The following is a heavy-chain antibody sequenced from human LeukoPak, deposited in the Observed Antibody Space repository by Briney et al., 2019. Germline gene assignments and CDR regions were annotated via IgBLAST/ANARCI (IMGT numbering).Heavy chain of an antibody. CDR2: INHSGST. V-gene: IGHV4-34*01. Sequence: SETLSLTCAVYGESFSGYYWSWIRQPPGKGLEWIGEINHSGSTNYNPSLKSRVTISVDTSKNQFSLKLSSVTAADTAVYYCARGRYYGSSYYYYMDVWGKGTTVTVSS. J-gene: IGHJ6*03. D-gene: IGHD3-10*01. CDR1: GESFSGYY. CDR3: ARGRYYGSSYYYYMDV.